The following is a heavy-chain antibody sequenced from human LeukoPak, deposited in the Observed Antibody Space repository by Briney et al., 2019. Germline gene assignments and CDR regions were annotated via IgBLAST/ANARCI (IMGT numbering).Heavy chain of an antibody. CDR3: ASPHRYYDLWSGYSRAFDI. D-gene: IGHD3-3*01. V-gene: IGHV4-39*01. CDR2: MYYSGST. Sequence: PSETLSLTCTVSGGSISSTNSCWGWIRQPPGKGLEWIGSMYYSGSTYYNPSLKSRVTMSVDTSKNQFSLKLTSVTAADTAVYYCASPHRYYDLWSGYSRAFDIWGQGTMVTVSS. CDR1: GGSISSTNSC. J-gene: IGHJ3*02.